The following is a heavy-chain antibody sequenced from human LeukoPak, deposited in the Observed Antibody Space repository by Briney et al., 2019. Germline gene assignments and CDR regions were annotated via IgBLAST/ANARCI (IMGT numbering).Heavy chain of an antibody. V-gene: IGHV1-2*06. CDR3: ARGGDYYDSSGYADWYFDL. J-gene: IGHJ2*01. CDR2: INPNSGGT. D-gene: IGHD3-22*01. CDR1: GYTFTGYY. Sequence: ASVEVSCKASGYTFTGYYMHWVRQAPGQGLEWIGRINPNSGGTNYAQKFQGRVTMTRDTSISTAYMELSRLRSDDTAVYYCARGGDYYDSSGYADWYFDLWGCGTLVTVSS.